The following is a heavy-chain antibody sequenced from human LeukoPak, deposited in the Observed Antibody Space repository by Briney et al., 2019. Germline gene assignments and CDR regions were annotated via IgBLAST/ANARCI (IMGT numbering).Heavy chain of an antibody. J-gene: IGHJ4*02. D-gene: IGHD3-22*01. Sequence: GGSLRLSCAASGFTFSSYSTNWVRQAPGKGLEWVSSISSSSSYIYYADSVKGRFTISRDNAKNSLYLQMNSLRAEDTAVCYCARGGARNYYDSSGYPIDYWGQGTLVTVSS. CDR1: GFTFSSYS. CDR3: ARGGARNYYDSSGYPIDY. CDR2: ISSSSSYI. V-gene: IGHV3-21*01.